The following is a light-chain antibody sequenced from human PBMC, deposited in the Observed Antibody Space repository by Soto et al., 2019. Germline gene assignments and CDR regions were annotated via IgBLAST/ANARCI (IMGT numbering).Light chain of an antibody. CDR2: HAS. V-gene: IGKV1-5*01. Sequence: DIQMTQSPSTLSASIGDRVTITCRASQTINNWLAWYQQKPGKAPNLLIYHASNLETGVPSRFSGSEFGTEFTLTISSLQPDDFATYYCQHYNSYPWTVGQGTNVEIK. CDR1: QTINNW. J-gene: IGKJ1*01. CDR3: QHYNSYPWT.